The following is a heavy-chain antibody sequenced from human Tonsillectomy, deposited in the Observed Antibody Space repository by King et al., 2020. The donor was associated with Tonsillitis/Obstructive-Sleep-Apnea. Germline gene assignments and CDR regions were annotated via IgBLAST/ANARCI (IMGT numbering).Heavy chain of an antibody. CDR2: IYYSGNT. D-gene: IGHD2/OR15-2a*01. Sequence: LQLQESGTGLVKPSETMSLTCTVSGGSISSRSFYWGGIRQPPGKGLEWMGGIYYSGNTYYNPSLKSRVTISADTSKNHFSLKLSSVTAADTAVYHCARLLNGNSAPAGYWGQGTLVTVSS. V-gene: IGHV4-39*01. J-gene: IGHJ4*02. CDR1: GGSISSRSFY. CDR3: ARLLNGNSAPAGY.